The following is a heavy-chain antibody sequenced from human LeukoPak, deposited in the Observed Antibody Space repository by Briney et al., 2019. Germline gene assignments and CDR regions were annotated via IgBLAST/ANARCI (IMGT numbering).Heavy chain of an antibody. J-gene: IGHJ3*02. D-gene: IGHD5-18*01. Sequence: SETLSLTCTVSGYSISSGYYWGWIRQAPGKGLEWIGSIYHSGSTYYNPSLKSRVTISVDTSKNQFSLKLSSVTAADTAVYYCARSGYSYGDAFDIWGQGTMVTVSS. CDR2: IYHSGST. CDR1: GYSISSGYY. V-gene: IGHV4-38-2*02. CDR3: ARSGYSYGDAFDI.